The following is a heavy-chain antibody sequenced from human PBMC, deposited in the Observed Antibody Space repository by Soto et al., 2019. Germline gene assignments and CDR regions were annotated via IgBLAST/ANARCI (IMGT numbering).Heavy chain of an antibody. J-gene: IGHJ4*02. Sequence: PGGSLRLSCAASGFTFRSFTMNWVRQAQGKGLEWVSTISSNSAYIYYTDALRGRFTISRDNANNSLFLQMNSLRAEDTATYYCARDLALAGNYWGQGVLVTVSS. D-gene: IGHD6-19*01. CDR3: ARDLALAGNY. V-gene: IGHV3-21*01. CDR1: GFTFRSFT. CDR2: ISSNSAYI.